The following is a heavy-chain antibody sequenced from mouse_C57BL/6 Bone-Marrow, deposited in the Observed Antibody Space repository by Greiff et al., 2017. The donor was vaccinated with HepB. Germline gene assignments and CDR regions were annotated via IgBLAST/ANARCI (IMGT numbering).Heavy chain of an antibody. Sequence: EAGGGLVQPKGSLKLSCAASGFSFNTYAMNWVRQAPGKGLEWVARIRSKSNNYATYYADSVKDRFTISRDDSESMLYLQMNNLKTEDTAMYYCVRSMADAMDYWGQGTSVTVSS. J-gene: IGHJ4*01. CDR2: IRSKSNNYAT. V-gene: IGHV10-1*01. CDR1: GFSFNTYA. CDR3: VRSMADAMDY. D-gene: IGHD1-1*02.